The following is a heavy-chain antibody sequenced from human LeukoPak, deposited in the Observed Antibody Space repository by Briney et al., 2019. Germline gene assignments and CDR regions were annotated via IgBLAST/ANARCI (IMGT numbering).Heavy chain of an antibody. CDR1: VGTFSSYA. CDR2: IIPIFGTA. J-gene: IGHJ3*02. CDR3: ARDVLRYFDWLPHDAFDI. D-gene: IGHD3-9*01. V-gene: IGHV1-69*05. Sequence: ASVKVSCKASVGTFSSYAISWVRQAPGQGLEWMGRIIPIFGTANYAQKFQGRVTTTTDESTSTAYMELSSLRSEDTAVYYCARDVLRYFDWLPHDAFDIWGQGTMVTVSS.